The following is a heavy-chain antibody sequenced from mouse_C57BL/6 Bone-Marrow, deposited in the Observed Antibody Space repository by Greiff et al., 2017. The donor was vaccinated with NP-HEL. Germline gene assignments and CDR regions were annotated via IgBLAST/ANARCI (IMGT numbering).Heavy chain of an antibody. CDR1: GFTFSAYC. D-gene: IGHD2-4*01. V-gene: IGHV5-16*01. J-gene: IGHJ4*01. CDR3: AREGGLRRRTDAMDY. Sequence: LQQSGPDLVKPGSSVKLSCTASGFTFSAYCMDWVRQVPGKGLEWIARIYSGGGGTYYLDSLKSRFILSGDNAQNILYLQLRSLKSEDTATYYWAREGGLRRRTDAMDYWGQGTSGTVSS. CDR2: IYSGGGGT.